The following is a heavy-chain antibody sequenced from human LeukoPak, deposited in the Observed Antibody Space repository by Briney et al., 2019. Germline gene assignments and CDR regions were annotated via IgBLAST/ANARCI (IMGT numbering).Heavy chain of an antibody. V-gene: IGHV4-4*07. CDR1: GGSFSGYY. CDR3: ARESDSSYNY. CDR2: IYTSGST. Sequence: SETLSLTCAVYGGSFSGYYWSWIRQPAGKGLEWIGRIYTSGSTNYNPSLKSRVTISVDTSKNQFSLKLSSVTAADTAVYYCARESDSSYNYWGQGTLVTVSS. J-gene: IGHJ4*02. D-gene: IGHD6-6*01.